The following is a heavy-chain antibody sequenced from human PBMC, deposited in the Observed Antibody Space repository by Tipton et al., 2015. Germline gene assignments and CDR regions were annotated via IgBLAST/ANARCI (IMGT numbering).Heavy chain of an antibody. Sequence: TLSLTCTVSGGSVSSGSYHWGWIRQAPGKGLEWIGYISHRDGTNYNPSLKGRVTISLDTSKSQFSLRLISMTAADTAVYYCARDIEYGMEVWGQGPTVSVSS. J-gene: IGHJ6*02. D-gene: IGHD1-26*01. CDR3: ARDIEYGMEV. CDR1: GGSVSSGSYH. V-gene: IGHV4-61*01. CDR2: ISHRDGT.